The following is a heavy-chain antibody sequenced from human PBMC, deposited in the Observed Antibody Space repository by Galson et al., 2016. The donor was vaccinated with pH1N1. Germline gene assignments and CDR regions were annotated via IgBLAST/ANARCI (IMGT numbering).Heavy chain of an antibody. D-gene: IGHD6-19*01. CDR1: GFTFGSYW. CDR3: ASYSSGWYDSFDY. CDR2: IKQDGSEK. J-gene: IGHJ4*02. V-gene: IGHV3-7*01. Sequence: SLRLSCAASGFTFGSYWMHWVRQAPGKGLEWVANIKQDGSEKYYVDSVKGRFTISRDNAKNSPYLQMNSLRAEDTAVYYCASYSSGWYDSFDYWGQGTLVTVSP.